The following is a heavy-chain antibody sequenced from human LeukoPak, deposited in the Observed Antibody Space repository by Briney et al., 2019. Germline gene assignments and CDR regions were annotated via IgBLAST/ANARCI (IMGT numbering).Heavy chain of an antibody. D-gene: IGHD4-23*01. CDR2: ISSSGSTI. CDR3: ARESNSTPPNNWFDP. Sequence: PGGSLRLSCAASGFTFSDYYMSWIRQAPGKGLEWVSYISSSGSTIYYADSVKGRFTISRDNAKNSLYLQMNSLRAEDTAVYYCARESNSTPPNNWFDPWGQGTLVTVSS. J-gene: IGHJ5*02. CDR1: GFTFSDYY. V-gene: IGHV3-11*01.